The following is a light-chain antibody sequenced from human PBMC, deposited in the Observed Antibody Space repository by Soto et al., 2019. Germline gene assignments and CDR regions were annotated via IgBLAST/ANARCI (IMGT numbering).Light chain of an antibody. CDR3: QQYISYPYT. CDR2: DAS. Sequence: DIQMTQFPSTLSASVGDRVTITCRASQTTNTWLAWYQQKPGTAPKLLIYDASSLEGGVPSRFSASGSGTEFYLSISSLQPDDLATYYCQQYISYPYTFGQGTKVEIK. CDR1: QTTNTW. J-gene: IGKJ2*01. V-gene: IGKV1-5*01.